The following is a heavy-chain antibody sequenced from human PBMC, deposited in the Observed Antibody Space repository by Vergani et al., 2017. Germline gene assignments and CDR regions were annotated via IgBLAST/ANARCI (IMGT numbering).Heavy chain of an antibody. Sequence: QVQLVESGGGVVQPGRSLRLSCAASGFTFSSYAMHWVRQAPGKGLEWVAVISDDGSNKYYADSVKGRFTISRDNSKNTLYLQMNSLRAEDTAVDYCARNGVGQAARQDDAFDIWGQGTMVTVSS. CDR1: GFTFSSYA. D-gene: IGHD2-15*01. V-gene: IGHV3-30-3*01. CDR2: ISDDGSNK. J-gene: IGHJ3*02. CDR3: ARNGVGQAARQDDAFDI.